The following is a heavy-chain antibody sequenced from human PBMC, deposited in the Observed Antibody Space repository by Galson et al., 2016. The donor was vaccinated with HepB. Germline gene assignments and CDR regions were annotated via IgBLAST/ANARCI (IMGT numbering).Heavy chain of an antibody. Sequence: SLRLSCAASGFTFDSHWMHWVRQAPGKGLVWVSRISATGSIISYADSVKGRFTISRDNAKNTVYLQMNSLRAEDTAVYYCARPFMTVANTRGFDSWGQGTLVTVSS. CDR1: GFTFDSHW. CDR2: ISATGSII. V-gene: IGHV3-74*01. D-gene: IGHD6-19*01. CDR3: ARPFMTVANTRGFDS. J-gene: IGHJ4*02.